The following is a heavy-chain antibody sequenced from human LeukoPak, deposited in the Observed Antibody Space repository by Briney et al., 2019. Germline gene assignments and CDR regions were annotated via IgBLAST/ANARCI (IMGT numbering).Heavy chain of an antibody. D-gene: IGHD1-20*01. V-gene: IGHV1-69*05. Sequence: GASVKVSCKASGGTFSSYAISWVRQAPGQGLEWMGGIIPIFGTANYAQKFQGRVTITTDESTSTAYMELSSLRSEDTAVYYCAVGGDNWNEPFDYWGQGTLVTVSS. J-gene: IGHJ4*02. CDR1: GGTFSSYA. CDR3: AVGGDNWNEPFDY. CDR2: IIPIFGTA.